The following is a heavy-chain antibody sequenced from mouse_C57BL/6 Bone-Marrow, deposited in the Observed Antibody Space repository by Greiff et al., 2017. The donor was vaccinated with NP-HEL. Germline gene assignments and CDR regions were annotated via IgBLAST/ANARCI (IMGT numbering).Heavy chain of an antibody. CDR3: ARCGTTVVARYYFDY. D-gene: IGHD1-1*01. CDR2: IHPNSGST. Sequence: QVQLQQSGAELVKPGASVKLSCKASGYTFTSYWMHWVKQRPGQGLEWIGMIHPNSGSTNYNEKFKSKATLTVDKSSSTAYMQLSSLTSEDSAVYYFARCGTTVVARYYFDYWGQGTTLTVSS. CDR1: GYTFTSYW. V-gene: IGHV1-64*01. J-gene: IGHJ2*01.